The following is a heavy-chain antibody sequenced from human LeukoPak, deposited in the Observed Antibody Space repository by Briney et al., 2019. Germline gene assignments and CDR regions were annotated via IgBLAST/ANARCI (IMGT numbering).Heavy chain of an antibody. CDR3: ASQYYYDSSGYYVDY. V-gene: IGHV4-59*12. D-gene: IGHD3-22*01. CDR1: GGSISSYY. CDR2: IYYSGST. Sequence: KASETLSLTCTVSGGSISSYYWSWIRQPPGKGLEWIGYIYYSGSTNYNPSLKSRVTISVDTSKNQFSLKLSSVTAADTAVYYCASQYYYDSSGYYVDYWGQGTLVTVSS. J-gene: IGHJ4*02.